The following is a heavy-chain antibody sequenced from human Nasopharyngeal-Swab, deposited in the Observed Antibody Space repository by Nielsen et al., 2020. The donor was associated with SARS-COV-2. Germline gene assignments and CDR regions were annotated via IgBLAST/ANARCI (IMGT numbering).Heavy chain of an antibody. J-gene: IGHJ6*02. CDR2: ISTSGTTT. Sequence: GGSLRLSCVASGFTFSDYYMAWIRQAPGKGLEWVSYISTSGTTTDSADSVKGRFTISRENAKNSLYLQMNSLRAGDTAVYYCARAAVAGTYYYYYGMDVWGQGTTVTVSS. V-gene: IGHV3-11*04. CDR3: ARAAVAGTYYYYYGMDV. D-gene: IGHD6-19*01. CDR1: GFTFSDYY.